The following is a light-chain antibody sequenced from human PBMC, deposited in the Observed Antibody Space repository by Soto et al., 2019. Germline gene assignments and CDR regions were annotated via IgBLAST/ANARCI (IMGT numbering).Light chain of an antibody. CDR2: DAS. J-gene: IGKJ1*01. CDR1: QSISSS. V-gene: IGKV1-5*01. Sequence: DIQRTQSPSTMSASAGDRVTITGRASQSISSSLAWYQHKPGKAHKLLIYDASLLDSGVPSRFSGSGSGKVFSLTISILQPDDCATYYCQKYEYQWTFGQGTRVEIK. CDR3: QKYEYQWT.